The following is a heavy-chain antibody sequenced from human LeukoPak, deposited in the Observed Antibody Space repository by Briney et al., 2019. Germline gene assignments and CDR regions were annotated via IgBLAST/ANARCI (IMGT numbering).Heavy chain of an antibody. Sequence: ASVKVSCKASGYTFTSYYMHWVRQAPGQGLEWMGIINPSGGSTSYAQKFQGRVTMTRDTSTSTVYMEMRSLRSDDTAVYYCARDPRITIFGVVIMGWFDPWGQGTLVTVSS. CDR2: INPSGGST. J-gene: IGHJ5*02. V-gene: IGHV1-46*01. D-gene: IGHD3-3*01. CDR3: ARDPRITIFGVVIMGWFDP. CDR1: GYTFTSYY.